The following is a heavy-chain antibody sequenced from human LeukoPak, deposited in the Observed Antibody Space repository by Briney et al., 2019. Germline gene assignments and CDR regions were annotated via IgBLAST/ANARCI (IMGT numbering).Heavy chain of an antibody. CDR2: IKTDGSVK. D-gene: IGHD3-10*01. V-gene: IGHV3-7*01. J-gene: IGHJ4*02. Sequence: GGSLRLSCAASGFTFTSYWMSWVRQAPGKGLEWVANIKTDGSVKNYVDSVKGRFTISRDNAKTSLYLQVNSLRAEDTAVYYCARDIGWSNSDYWGQGTLVTVSS. CDR1: GFTFTSYW. CDR3: ARDIGWSNSDY.